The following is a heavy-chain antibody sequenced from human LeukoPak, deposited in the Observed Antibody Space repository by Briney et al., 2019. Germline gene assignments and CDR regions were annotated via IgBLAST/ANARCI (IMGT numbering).Heavy chain of an antibody. CDR2: IAGSSGYI. CDR3: ARGPSIAARYDAFDI. D-gene: IGHD6-6*01. J-gene: IGHJ3*02. V-gene: IGHV3-21*01. Sequence: GGSLRLSCAASGFTFSSYTMNWVRQAPGKGLEWVSSIAGSSGYISYADSVKGRFTISRDNAKKSLYLQMTSLRAEDTAVYYCARGPSIAARYDAFDIWGQGTMVTVSS. CDR1: GFTFSSYT.